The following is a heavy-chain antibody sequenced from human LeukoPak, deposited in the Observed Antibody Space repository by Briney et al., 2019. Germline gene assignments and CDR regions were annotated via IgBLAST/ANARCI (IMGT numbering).Heavy chain of an antibody. J-gene: IGHJ4*02. CDR3: AKAGTYYYDSSDYFDY. V-gene: IGHV3-30*18. CDR2: ISYDGSNK. Sequence: GGSLRLSCAASGFTFSSYGMHWVRQAPGKGLEWVAVISYDGSNKYYADSVKGRFTISRDNSKNTLYLQMNSLRAEDTAVYYCAKAGTYYYDSSDYFDYWGQGTLVTVSS. CDR1: GFTFSSYG. D-gene: IGHD3-22*01.